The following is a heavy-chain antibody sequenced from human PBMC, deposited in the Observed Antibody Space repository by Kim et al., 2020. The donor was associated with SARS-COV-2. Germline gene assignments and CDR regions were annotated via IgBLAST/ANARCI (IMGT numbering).Heavy chain of an antibody. J-gene: IGHJ4*02. Sequence: NPSLKRRVTLSATKSKNQFSLKLSSVTTADTAVYYCARGRRGFDEYYFGYWGQGALVSVSS. CDR3: ARGRRGFDEYYFGY. V-gene: IGHV4-59*09.